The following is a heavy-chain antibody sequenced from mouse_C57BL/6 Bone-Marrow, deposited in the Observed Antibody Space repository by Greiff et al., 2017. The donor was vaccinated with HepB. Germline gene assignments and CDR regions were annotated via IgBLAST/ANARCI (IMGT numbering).Heavy chain of an antibody. Sequence: EVQLQQSGPELVKPGASVKISCKASGYTFTDYYMNWVKQSHGKSLEWIGDISPNNGGTSYNQKFKGKATLTVDKSYSTAYMELRSLTSEDSAVYYCGSCYYAMDYWGQGTSVTVSS. CDR2: ISPNNGGT. CDR3: GSCYYAMDY. CDR1: GYTFTDYY. V-gene: IGHV1-26*01. J-gene: IGHJ4*01.